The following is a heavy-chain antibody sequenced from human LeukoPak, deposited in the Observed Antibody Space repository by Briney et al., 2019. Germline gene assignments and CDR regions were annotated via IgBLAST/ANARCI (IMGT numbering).Heavy chain of an antibody. J-gene: IGHJ4*02. CDR3: ARTLGSSSTSSALDY. Sequence: PGGSLRLSCAASGFTFSSYSMNWVRQAPGKGLEWVSYISSSSSTIYYTDSVKGRFTISRDNAKNSLYLQMNSLRAEDTAVYYCARTLGSSSTSSALDYWGQGTLVTVSS. D-gene: IGHD2-2*01. CDR1: GFTFSSYS. CDR2: ISSSSSTI. V-gene: IGHV3-48*04.